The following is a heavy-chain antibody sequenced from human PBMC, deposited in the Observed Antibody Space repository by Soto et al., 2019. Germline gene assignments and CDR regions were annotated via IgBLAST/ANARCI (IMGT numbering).Heavy chain of an antibody. CDR1: GGTFSTYA. Sequence: QVQLVQSGAEVKKPGSSVKVSCKASGGTFSTYAISWVRQAPGQGLEWMGGIIPVFVTPKYAQKFQGRVTITADESARTVYLELSSLRSEDTAVYYCARHWGFGTGYYFDFWGQGTLVTVSS. CDR2: IIPVFVTP. J-gene: IGHJ4*02. CDR3: ARHWGFGTGYYFDF. V-gene: IGHV1-69*01. D-gene: IGHD3-10*01.